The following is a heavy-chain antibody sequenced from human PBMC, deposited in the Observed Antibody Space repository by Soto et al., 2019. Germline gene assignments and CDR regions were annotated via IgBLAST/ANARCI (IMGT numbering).Heavy chain of an antibody. CDR1: GFTFSSYA. CDR2: ISGRGGTK. CDR3: AKKGGPAAIYYYMDV. V-gene: IGHV3-23*01. J-gene: IGHJ6*03. D-gene: IGHD2-2*01. Sequence: QTGGSLRLSCAASGFTFSSYAMSWVRQGPGKGLEWVSDISGRGGTKYYADSVKGRFTISRDNSKNTVYLHVNSLRGEDTAVYYCAKKGGPAAIYYYMDVWGKGTTVTVSS.